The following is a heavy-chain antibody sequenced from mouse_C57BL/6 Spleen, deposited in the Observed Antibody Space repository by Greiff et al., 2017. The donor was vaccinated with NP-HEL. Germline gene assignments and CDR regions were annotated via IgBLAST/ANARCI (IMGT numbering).Heavy chain of an antibody. Sequence: QVQLQQSGAELVRPGTSVKVSCKASGYAFTNYLIEWVKQRPGQGLEWIGVINPGSGGTNYNEKFKGKATLTADKSSSTAYMQLSSLTSEDSAVYFCARSGGNSPGGFDYWGQGTTLTVSS. CDR1: GYAFTNYL. V-gene: IGHV1-54*01. J-gene: IGHJ2*01. CDR3: ARSGGNSPGGFDY. CDR2: INPGSGGT. D-gene: IGHD2-1*01.